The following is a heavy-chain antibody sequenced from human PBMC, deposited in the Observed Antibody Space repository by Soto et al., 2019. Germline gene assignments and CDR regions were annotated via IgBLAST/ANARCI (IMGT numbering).Heavy chain of an antibody. CDR2: IYYSGST. Sequence: TLSLTCTVSGGSISSGDYYWSWIRQPPGKGLEWIGYIYYSGSTYYNPSLKSRVTISVDTSKNQFSLKLNSVTAADTAVYYCARTVLSSGGMDVWGQGTTVTVSS. V-gene: IGHV4-30-4*01. D-gene: IGHD3-10*01. J-gene: IGHJ6*02. CDR1: GGSISSGDYY. CDR3: ARTVLSSGGMDV.